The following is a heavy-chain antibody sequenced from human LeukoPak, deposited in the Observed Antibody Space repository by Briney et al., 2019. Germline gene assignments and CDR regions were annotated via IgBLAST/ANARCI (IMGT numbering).Heavy chain of an antibody. CDR3: ARVSPRAIDI. V-gene: IGHV4-59*01. CDR2: INYSGST. J-gene: IGHJ3*02. CDR1: GGSIRNYY. Sequence: SETLSLTCTVSGGSIRNYYWSWIRQPPGKGLEWIGYINYSGSTNYNPSLKSRVIISVDTTKNQISLKLNSVTAADTAVFYCARVSPRAIDIWGQGTMVTVSS.